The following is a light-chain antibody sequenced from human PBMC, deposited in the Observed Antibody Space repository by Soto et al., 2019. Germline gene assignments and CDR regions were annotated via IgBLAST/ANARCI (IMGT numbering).Light chain of an antibody. CDR1: QSVSGY. V-gene: IGKV3-11*01. J-gene: IGKJ2*01. CDR3: QQRDSGPPYN. Sequence: EVLLTQSPVTLSLSPGERATLSCRASQSVSGYLSWYQQKPGQAPRRLIFDATNRATGVPARFSGSGSGTDFTLTISSLEPEDFAVYFCQQRDSGPPYNFGQGTKLEIK. CDR2: DAT.